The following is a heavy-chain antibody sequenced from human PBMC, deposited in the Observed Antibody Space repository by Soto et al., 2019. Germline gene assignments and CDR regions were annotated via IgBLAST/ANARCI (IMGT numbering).Heavy chain of an antibody. Sequence: ASVKVSCKASGYTFTSYAMHWVRQAPGQRLEWMGWINAGNGNTKYSQKFQGRVTITRDTSASTAYMELSSLRSEDTAVYYCACILTGYYPRWFDPWGQGTLVTVSS. V-gene: IGHV1-3*01. D-gene: IGHD3-9*01. J-gene: IGHJ5*02. CDR2: INAGNGNT. CDR1: GYTFTSYA. CDR3: ACILTGYYPRWFDP.